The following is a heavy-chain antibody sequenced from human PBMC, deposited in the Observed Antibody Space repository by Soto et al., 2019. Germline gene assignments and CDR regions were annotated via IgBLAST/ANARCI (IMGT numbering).Heavy chain of an antibody. J-gene: IGHJ3*02. D-gene: IGHD2-8*01. V-gene: IGHV3-23*01. CDR3: AKDIVLMVYAIPDAFDI. Sequence: GGSLRLSCAASGFTFSSYAMSWVRQAPGKGLEWVSAISGSGGSTYYADSVKGRFTISRDNSKNTLYLQMNSLRAEDTAVYYCAKDIVLMVYAIPDAFDIWGQGTMVT. CDR2: ISGSGGST. CDR1: GFTFSSYA.